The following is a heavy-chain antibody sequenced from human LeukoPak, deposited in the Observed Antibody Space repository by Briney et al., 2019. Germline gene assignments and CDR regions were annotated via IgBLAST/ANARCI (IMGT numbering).Heavy chain of an antibody. CDR2: IYHSGST. Sequence: SENLSLTCAVSSYSISSGYYWGWIRQPPGKGLEWIGSIYHSGSTYYNPSLKSRVTISVDASKNQFSLKLSSVTTACTAMYYRASIVVVPAAKQFDYCGQGTLVTASS. CDR1: SYSISSGYY. D-gene: IGHD2-2*01. J-gene: IGHJ4*02. V-gene: IGHV4-38-2*01. CDR3: ASIVVVPAAKQFDY.